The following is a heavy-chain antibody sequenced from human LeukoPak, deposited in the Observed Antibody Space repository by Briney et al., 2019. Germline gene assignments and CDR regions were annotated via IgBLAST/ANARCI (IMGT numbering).Heavy chain of an antibody. V-gene: IGHV3-30*18. D-gene: IGHD2-2*01. J-gene: IGHJ4*02. CDR1: GFTFSSYG. CDR2: ISYDGSNK. CDR3: AKGERYCSSTSCLGTFDY. Sequence: GGSLRLSCAASGFTFSSYGMHWVRQAPGKGPEWVAVISYDGSNKYYADSVKGRFTISRDNSKNTLYLQMNSLRAEDTAVYYCAKGERYCSSTSCLGTFDYWGQGTLVTVSS.